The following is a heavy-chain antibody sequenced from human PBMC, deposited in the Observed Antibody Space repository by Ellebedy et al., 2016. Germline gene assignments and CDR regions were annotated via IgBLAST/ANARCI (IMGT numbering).Heavy chain of an antibody. CDR3: AKDGSAYQLLTLDAFDI. D-gene: IGHD2-2*01. CDR1: GFTFSSYA. Sequence: GGSLRLXCAASGFTFSSYAMSRVRQAPGKGLEWVSAISGSGGSTYYADSVKGRFTISRDNSKNTLYLQMNSLRAEDTAVYYCAKDGSAYQLLTLDAFDIWGQGTMVTVSS. J-gene: IGHJ3*02. V-gene: IGHV3-23*01. CDR2: ISGSGGST.